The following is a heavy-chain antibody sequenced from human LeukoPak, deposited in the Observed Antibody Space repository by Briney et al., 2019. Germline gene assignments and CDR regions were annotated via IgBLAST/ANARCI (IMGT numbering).Heavy chain of an antibody. CDR2: ISTSGST. J-gene: IGHJ3*02. CDR3: ARATGHQLYDSSGYAAFDI. V-gene: IGHV3-66*02. Sequence: GGSLRLSCAASGFTVSSNYMSWVRQAPGKGLEWVSVISTSGSTYYADSVKGRFTISRDNSKNTLYLQMHSLRPEDTAVYYCARATGHQLYDSSGYAAFDIWGQGTMVTVSS. D-gene: IGHD3-22*01. CDR1: GFTVSSNY.